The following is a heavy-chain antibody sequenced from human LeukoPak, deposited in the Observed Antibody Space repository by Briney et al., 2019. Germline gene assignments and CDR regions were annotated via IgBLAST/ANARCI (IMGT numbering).Heavy chain of an antibody. D-gene: IGHD3-22*01. CDR1: GSTFSSYG. CDR2: ISYDGSNK. Sequence: QPGRSLRLSCAASGSTFSSYGMHWVRQAPGKGLEWVAVISYDGSNKYYADSVKGRFTISRDNSKNTLYLQMNSLRAEDTAVYYCAKNYDSSGYYLDAFDIWGQGTMVTVSS. J-gene: IGHJ3*02. V-gene: IGHV3-30*18. CDR3: AKNYDSSGYYLDAFDI.